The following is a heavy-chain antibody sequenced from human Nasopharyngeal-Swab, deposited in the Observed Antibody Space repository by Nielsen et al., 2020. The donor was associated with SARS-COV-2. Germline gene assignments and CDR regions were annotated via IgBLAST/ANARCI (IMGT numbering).Heavy chain of an antibody. Sequence: GESLKISCKASGYTFTNYWIGWVRQMPGKGLEWMGIMHPGDSDTRYSPSFQGQVTISADKSFTTAFLQWDSLKPSDTAIYYCARLHISAWSTFEYWGQGTLITVSS. V-gene: IGHV5-51*01. J-gene: IGHJ4*02. CDR2: MHPGDSDT. CDR3: ARLHISAWSTFEY. CDR1: GYTFTNYW. D-gene: IGHD6-19*01.